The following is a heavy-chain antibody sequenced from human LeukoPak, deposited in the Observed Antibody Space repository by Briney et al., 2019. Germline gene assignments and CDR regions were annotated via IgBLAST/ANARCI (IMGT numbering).Heavy chain of an antibody. CDR3: ARDYGDYTGEYPFDY. Sequence: GGSLRLSCAASGFTFSTYRMHWVRQAPGKGLEWVSRIFSDGIKTNYADSVKGRFTISRDNAKNTLYLQMDSLTVEDTALYYCARDYGDYTGEYPFDYWGQGTLVTVSA. V-gene: IGHV3-74*01. CDR2: IFSDGIKT. J-gene: IGHJ4*02. CDR1: GFTFSTYR. D-gene: IGHD4-17*01.